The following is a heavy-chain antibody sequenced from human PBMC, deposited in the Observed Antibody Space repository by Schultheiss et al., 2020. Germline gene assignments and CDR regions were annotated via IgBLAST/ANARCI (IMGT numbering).Heavy chain of an antibody. D-gene: IGHD6-13*01. CDR1: GFTFSSYG. Sequence: GGSLRLSCAASGFTFSSYGMHWVRQAPGKGLEWVAVISYDGSNKYYADSVKGRFTISRDNSKNTLYLQMNSLRAEDTAVYYCAKGSSSSWLVDRYYYYGMDVWGQGTTVTVSS. V-gene: IGHV3-30*18. CDR2: ISYDGSNK. J-gene: IGHJ6*02. CDR3: AKGSSSSWLVDRYYYYGMDV.